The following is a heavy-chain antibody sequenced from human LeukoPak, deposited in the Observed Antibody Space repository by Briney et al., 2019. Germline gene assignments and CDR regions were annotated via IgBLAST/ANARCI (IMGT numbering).Heavy chain of an antibody. CDR2: ISWNSGSI. CDR3: ARDFRYCSSTSCNRGVGLDWFDP. Sequence: GRPLRLSCAASGFTFDDYAMHWVRQAPGKGLEWVSGISWNSGSIGYADSVKGRFTISRDNAKNSLYLQMNSLRADDTAVYYCARDFRYCSSTSCNRGVGLDWFDPWGQGTLVTVSS. CDR1: GFTFDDYA. J-gene: IGHJ5*02. D-gene: IGHD2-2*01. V-gene: IGHV3-9*01.